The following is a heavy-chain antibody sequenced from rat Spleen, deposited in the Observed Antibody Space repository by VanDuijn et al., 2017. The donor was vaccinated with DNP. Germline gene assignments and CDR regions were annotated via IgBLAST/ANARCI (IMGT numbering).Heavy chain of an antibody. V-gene: IGHV5-7*01. CDR3: AGRPPPTRGPFDY. Sequence: EVQLVESGGGLVQPGRSMKLSCAASGFTFSNYDMAWVRQAPKKGLEWVATISYDGSSTNYRDSVKGRFTISRDNARITLYLQMDSLRSEDTATYYCAGRPPPTRGPFDYWGQGVTVTVSS. CDR1: GFTFSNYD. J-gene: IGHJ2*01. D-gene: IGHD1-4*01. CDR2: ISYDGSST.